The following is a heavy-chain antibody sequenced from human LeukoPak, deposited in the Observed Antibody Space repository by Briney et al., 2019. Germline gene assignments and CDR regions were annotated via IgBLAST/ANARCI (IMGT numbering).Heavy chain of an antibody. CDR1: GGSISSYY. Sequence: SETLSLTCTVSGGSISSYYWGWIRQPPGKGLEWIGSNSGSTYYNPSLKSRVTISVDTSKNQFSLKLSSMTAADTAVYYCARGGGLMYYYYYMDVWGKGTTVTISS. J-gene: IGHJ6*03. CDR3: ARGGGLMYYYYYMDV. CDR2: NSGST. V-gene: IGHV4-39*07. D-gene: IGHD3-16*01.